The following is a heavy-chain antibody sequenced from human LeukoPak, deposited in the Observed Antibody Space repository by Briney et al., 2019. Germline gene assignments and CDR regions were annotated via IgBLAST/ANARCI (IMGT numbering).Heavy chain of an antibody. V-gene: IGHV7-4-1*02. J-gene: IGHJ6*02. Sequence: ASVKVSCKASGYTFTSYAMNWVRQAPGQGLEWMGWINTNTGNPTYAQGFTGRFVFSLDTSVSTAYLQISSLKAEDTAVYYCASCVTTVTTYGMDVWGQGTTVTVPS. CDR1: GYTFTSYA. CDR3: ASCVTTVTTYGMDV. CDR2: INTNTGNP. D-gene: IGHD4-17*01.